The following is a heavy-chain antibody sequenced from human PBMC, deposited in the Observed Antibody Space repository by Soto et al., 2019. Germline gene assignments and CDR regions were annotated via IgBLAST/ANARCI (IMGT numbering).Heavy chain of an antibody. J-gene: IGHJ4*02. Sequence: QVQLQESGPGLVKPSQTLSLTCTVSGASVSSNGNYWSWIRQPPGKGLEYIGYISYSGTTYYNPSLNSRLTISVDMFKNQFSLNLSSVTAADTAVYYCARGPSHFNNWYFLHYWGQGTLVTVSS. D-gene: IGHD1-1*01. CDR2: ISYSGTT. V-gene: IGHV4-30-4*01. CDR1: GASVSSNGNY. CDR3: ARGPSHFNNWYFLHY.